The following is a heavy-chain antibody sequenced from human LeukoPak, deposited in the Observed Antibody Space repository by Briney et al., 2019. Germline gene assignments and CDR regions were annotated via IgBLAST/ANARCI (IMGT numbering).Heavy chain of an antibody. Sequence: GGSLRLSCAASGFTFSSYWMSWVRQAPGKGLEWVANIKQDGSEKYYVDSVEGRFAISRDNAKNSLYLQMNSLRAEDTAVYYCARARGSWIIDYWGQGTLVTVSS. CDR1: GFTFSSYW. CDR3: ARARGSWIIDY. D-gene: IGHD6-13*01. J-gene: IGHJ4*02. CDR2: IKQDGSEK. V-gene: IGHV3-7*01.